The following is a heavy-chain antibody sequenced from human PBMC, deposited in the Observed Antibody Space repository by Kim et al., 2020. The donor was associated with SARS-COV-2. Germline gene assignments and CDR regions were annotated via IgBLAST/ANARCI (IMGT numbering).Heavy chain of an antibody. J-gene: IGHJ4*02. CDR3: RSNFDY. Sequence: KTDGGTTDYAAPVKGRFTISRDDSKTTLYLQMNSLKTEDTAVYYCRSNFDYWGQGTLVTVSS. CDR2: KTDGGTT. V-gene: IGHV3-15*01.